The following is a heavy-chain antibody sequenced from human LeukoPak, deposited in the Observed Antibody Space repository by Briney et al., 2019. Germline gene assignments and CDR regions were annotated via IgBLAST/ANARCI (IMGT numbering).Heavy chain of an antibody. Sequence: PSGTLSLTCTVSGYSISNGYYWGWIRQSPGKGLEWIGSFYHNVSTYYNPSLKSRVTISVDTSKNQFSLKLSSVTAADTAVYYCASQEYSSSWTDFDYWGQGTLVTVSS. CDR1: GYSISNGYY. J-gene: IGHJ4*02. CDR2: FYHNVST. V-gene: IGHV4-38-2*02. D-gene: IGHD6-13*01. CDR3: ASQEYSSSWTDFDY.